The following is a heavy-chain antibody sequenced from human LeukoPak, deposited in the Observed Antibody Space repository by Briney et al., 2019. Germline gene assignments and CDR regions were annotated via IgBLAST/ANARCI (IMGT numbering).Heavy chain of an antibody. V-gene: IGHV3-74*01. Sequence: GGSLRLSCAASGFSFSSYWMHWVRQAPGKGLVWVSGIDNAGNTKIYADSVKGRLTISRDNAKNTLYLQMNSLRDEDTAVYYCKRGGYSDTRGYWGQGTLVTVSS. CDR2: IDNAGNTK. D-gene: IGHD4-17*01. CDR1: GFSFSSYW. CDR3: KRGGYSDTRGY. J-gene: IGHJ4*02.